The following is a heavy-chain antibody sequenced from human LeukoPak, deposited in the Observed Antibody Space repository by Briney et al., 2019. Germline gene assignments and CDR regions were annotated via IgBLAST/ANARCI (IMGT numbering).Heavy chain of an antibody. J-gene: IGHJ4*02. D-gene: IGHD3-3*01. Sequence: SETLSLTCTVSGGSISSSSYYWGWIRQPPGKGLEWIGSIYYSGSTYYNPSLKSRVTISVDTSKNQFSLKLSSVTAADTAVYYCASQYYEFWSGYYYFDYWGQGTLVTVSS. CDR1: GGSISSSSYY. CDR3: ASQYYEFWSGYYYFDY. CDR2: IYYSGST. V-gene: IGHV4-39*01.